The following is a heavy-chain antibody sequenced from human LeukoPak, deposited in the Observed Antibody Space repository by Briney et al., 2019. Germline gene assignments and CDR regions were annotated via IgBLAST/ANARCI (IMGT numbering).Heavy chain of an antibody. Sequence: GGSLRLSCAASGFTFSSYAMHWVRQAPGKGLEGVAVISYDGSNKYYADSVKGRFTISRDNSKNTLYLQMNSLRAEDTAVYYCARASSRYCSSTSCYGCDYWGQGTLVTVCS. D-gene: IGHD2-2*01. J-gene: IGHJ4*02. CDR1: GFTFSSYA. CDR3: ARASSRYCSSTSCYGCDY. V-gene: IGHV3-30*04. CDR2: ISYDGSNK.